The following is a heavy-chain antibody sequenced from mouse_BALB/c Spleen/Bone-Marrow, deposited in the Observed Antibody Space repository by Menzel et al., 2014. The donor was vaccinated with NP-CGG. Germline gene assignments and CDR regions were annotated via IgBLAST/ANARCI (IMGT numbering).Heavy chain of an antibody. V-gene: IGHV1-80*01. CDR2: IYPGDGDT. CDR3: AREDGSSPFAY. Sequence: VKLVESGAELVRPGSSMKISCKASGYAFSSYWMNWVKQRPGQGLEWIGQIYPGDGDTNYNGKFKGKATLTADKSSSTAYMQLSSLTSEDSAVYFCAREDGSSPFAYWGQGTLVTVSA. J-gene: IGHJ3*01. CDR1: GYAFSSYW. D-gene: IGHD1-1*01.